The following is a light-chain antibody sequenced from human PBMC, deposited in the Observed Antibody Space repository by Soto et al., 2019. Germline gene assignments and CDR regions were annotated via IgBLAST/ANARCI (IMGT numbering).Light chain of an antibody. V-gene: IGKV1-27*01. CDR2: AAS. Sequence: DIQMTQSPSSLSASVGDRVTITCRASQGISHFLAWYQQKPGKVPKLLIYAASTLQSGVPSRFSGSGSGADFTLTISSLQPEDVATYYCQKYDSAPLTFGPGTKVYIK. J-gene: IGKJ3*01. CDR1: QGISHF. CDR3: QKYDSAPLT.